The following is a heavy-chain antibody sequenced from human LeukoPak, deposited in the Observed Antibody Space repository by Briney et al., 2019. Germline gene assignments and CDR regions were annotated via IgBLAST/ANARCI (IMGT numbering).Heavy chain of an antibody. V-gene: IGHV4-4*02. J-gene: IGHJ4*02. Sequence: SETLSLTCAVAGGSISSSNWWSWVRQPPGKGLEWIGEIYHSGSTNYNPSLKSRVTISVDTSKNQFSLKLSSVTAADTAVYYCASSDSFTFYFDYWGQGTLVTVSS. CDR3: ASSDSFTFYFDY. D-gene: IGHD2/OR15-2a*01. CDR1: GGSISSSNW. CDR2: IYHSGST.